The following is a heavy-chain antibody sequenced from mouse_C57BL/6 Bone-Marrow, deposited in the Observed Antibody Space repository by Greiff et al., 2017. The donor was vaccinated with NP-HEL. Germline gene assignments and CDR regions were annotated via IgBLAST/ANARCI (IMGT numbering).Heavy chain of an antibody. CDR3: ARADGGLRRGSH. CDR2: IYPRSGNT. D-gene: IGHD2-4*01. J-gene: IGHJ2*01. Sequence: QVQLQQSGAELARPGASVKLSCKASGYTFTSYGISWVKQRTGQGLEWIGEIYPRSGNTYYNEKFKGKATLTADKSSSTAYMELRSLTSEDSAVYFCARADGGLRRGSHWGQGTTLTVSS. CDR1: GYTFTSYG. V-gene: IGHV1-81*01.